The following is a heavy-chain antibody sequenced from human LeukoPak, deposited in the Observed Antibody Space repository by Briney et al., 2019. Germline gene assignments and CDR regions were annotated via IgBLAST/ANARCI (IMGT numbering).Heavy chain of an antibody. CDR3: ARDAGYGDHFDY. V-gene: IGHV3-48*03. CDR2: ISSSGSTI. J-gene: IGHJ4*02. CDR1: GFTFSSYE. Sequence: GGSLRLSCAASGFTFSSYEMNWVRQAPGKGLEWVSYISSSGSTIYYADSVKGRFTISRDNAKNSLYLQMNSLRAEDTAVYYCARDAGYGDHFDYWGQGTLVTVSS. D-gene: IGHD4-17*01.